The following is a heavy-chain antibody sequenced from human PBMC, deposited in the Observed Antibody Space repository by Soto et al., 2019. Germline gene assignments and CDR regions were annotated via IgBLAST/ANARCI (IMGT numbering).Heavy chain of an antibody. CDR2: IWYDGSNK. V-gene: IGHV3-33*01. Sequence: QVQLVESGGGVVQPGRSLRLSCAASGFTFSSYGMHWVRQAPGKGLEWVAVIWYDGSNKYYADSVKGRFTISRDNSKNTLYLQMNSLRAEDTAVYYCASRDIVASAGAFDIWGRGTMVTVSS. J-gene: IGHJ3*02. CDR3: ASRDIVASAGAFDI. CDR1: GFTFSSYG. D-gene: IGHD5-12*01.